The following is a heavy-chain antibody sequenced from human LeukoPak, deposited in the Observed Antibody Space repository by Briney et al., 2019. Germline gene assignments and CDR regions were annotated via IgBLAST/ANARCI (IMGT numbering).Heavy chain of an antibody. V-gene: IGHV3-23*01. CDR2: MSGSGGST. CDR3: AKLGIVVVVAATTWLDP. D-gene: IGHD2-15*01. Sequence: GGSLRLSCAATGFTFSSYAMSWVRQAPGKGLEWVSAMSGSGGSTYYADSVKGRFTISRDNSKNTLYLQMNSLRAEDTAVYYCAKLGIVVVVAATTWLDPWGQGTLVTVSS. J-gene: IGHJ5*02. CDR1: GFTFSSYA.